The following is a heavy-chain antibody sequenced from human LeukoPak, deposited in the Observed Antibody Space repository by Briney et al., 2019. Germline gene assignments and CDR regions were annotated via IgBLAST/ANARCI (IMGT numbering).Heavy chain of an antibody. D-gene: IGHD3-22*01. CDR1: GGSISSYY. V-gene: IGHV4-4*07. Sequence: SETLSLTCTVSGGSISSYYWSWIRQPAGKGLEWIGRIYTSGSTNYNPSLKSRVTMSVDTSKNQFSLKLSSVTAADTAVYYCARVYYDSSGYSDYFDYWGQGTLVTVSS. J-gene: IGHJ4*02. CDR3: ARVYYDSSGYSDYFDY. CDR2: IYTSGST.